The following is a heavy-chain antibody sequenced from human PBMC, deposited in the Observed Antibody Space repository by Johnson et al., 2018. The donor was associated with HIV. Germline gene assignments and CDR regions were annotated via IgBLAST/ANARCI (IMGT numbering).Heavy chain of an antibody. CDR3: ARGGAHDAFDI. Sequence: QVQLAESGGGLAEPGRSLRLSCEASGFKFDDYGMHWVRQAPGKGLEWVAFIRYDVSNKYYADSVKGRFTISRDDSKNSLYLQMNSLRAEDTAVYYCARGGAHDAFDIWGQGTMVTVSS. CDR2: IRYDVSNK. D-gene: IGHD3-16*01. V-gene: IGHV3-33*08. J-gene: IGHJ3*02. CDR1: GFKFDDYG.